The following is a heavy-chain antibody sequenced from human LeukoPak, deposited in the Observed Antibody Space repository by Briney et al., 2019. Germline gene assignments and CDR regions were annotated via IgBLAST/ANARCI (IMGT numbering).Heavy chain of an antibody. J-gene: IGHJ6*03. Sequence: PSETLSFTCTVSGGSISSYYWSWIRQPPGKGLEWIGYIYYSGSTNYNPSLKSRVTISVDTSKNQFSLKLSSVTAADTAVYYCARDIWSHSSSWTGSLNYMDVWGKGTTVTVSS. CDR2: IYYSGST. CDR3: ARDIWSHSSSWTGSLNYMDV. CDR1: GGSISSYY. D-gene: IGHD6-13*01. V-gene: IGHV4-59*01.